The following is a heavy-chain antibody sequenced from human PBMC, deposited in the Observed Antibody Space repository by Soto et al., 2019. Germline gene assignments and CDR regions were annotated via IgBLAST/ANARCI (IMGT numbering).Heavy chain of an antibody. CDR3: ARLQQWLVRAFDY. J-gene: IGHJ4*02. CDR2: INSDGSST. D-gene: IGHD6-19*01. V-gene: IGHV3-74*01. Sequence: GGSLRLSCAASGFTFSSYWMHWVRQAPGKGLVWVSRINSDGSSTSYADSVKGRFTISRDNAKNTLYLQMNSLRAEDTAVYYCARLQQWLVRAFDYWGQGTLVTVSS. CDR1: GFTFSSYW.